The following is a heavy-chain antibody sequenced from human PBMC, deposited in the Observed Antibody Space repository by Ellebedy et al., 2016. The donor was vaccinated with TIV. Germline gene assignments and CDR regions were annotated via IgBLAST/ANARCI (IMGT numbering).Heavy chain of an antibody. D-gene: IGHD2-21*01. J-gene: IGHJ4*03. V-gene: IGHV3-7*01. CDR2: IKQDGTEE. Sequence: GESLKISCAASGFTFNTYWMSWVRQTPGKGLEWVANIKQDGTEENYADSVKGRFSITRDNAKNSLSLQMSGLRVEDAAIDYCTRERRGGDSDIWGQGTLVTVSS. CDR3: TRERRGGDSDI. CDR1: GFTFNTYW.